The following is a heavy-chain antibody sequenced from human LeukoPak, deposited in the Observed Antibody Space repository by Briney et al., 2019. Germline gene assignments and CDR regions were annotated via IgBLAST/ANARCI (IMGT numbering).Heavy chain of an antibody. CDR3: ARVGYGDYEDAFDI. CDR2: ISSSGGTT. J-gene: IGHJ3*02. Sequence: GGSLRLSCAASGFTFSNYVMTWVRQAPGKGLEWVSDISSSGGTTYYADSVKGRFTISRDNSKNTLYLQMNSLRAEDTAVYYCARVGYGDYEDAFDIWGQGTMVTVSS. D-gene: IGHD4-17*01. V-gene: IGHV3-23*01. CDR1: GFTFSNYV.